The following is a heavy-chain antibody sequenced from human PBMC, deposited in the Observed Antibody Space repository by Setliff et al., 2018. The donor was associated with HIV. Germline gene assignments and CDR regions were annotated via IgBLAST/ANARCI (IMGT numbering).Heavy chain of an antibody. Sequence: PSESRSRTCTVSGGSTSSGDYYWGWIRQPPGKGLEWIGNIYDSESTYYNPSLKSRVTISVDTSKNHFSLKLNSVTAADTAVYYFARAPCPYCDYNWFDPWGQGALVTVSS. V-gene: IGHV4-30-4*08. CDR2: IYDSEST. J-gene: IGHJ5*02. D-gene: IGHD4-17*01. CDR1: GGSTSSGDYY. CDR3: ARAPCPYCDYNWFDP.